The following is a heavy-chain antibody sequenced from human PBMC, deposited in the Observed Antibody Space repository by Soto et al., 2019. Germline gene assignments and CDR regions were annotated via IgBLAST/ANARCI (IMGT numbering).Heavy chain of an antibody. CDR2: IKSKYDGGTI. Sequence: VGSLRLSCVGSGFTFSNAWMNWVRQAPGKGLEWVGRIKSKYDGGTIDFAAPVKGRFTISRDDSKNTVYLEMNSLKIEDTAVYYCSTGGYYLAYWGQGAQVTVSS. V-gene: IGHV3-15*07. CDR3: STGGYYLAY. J-gene: IGHJ4*02. CDR1: GFTFSNAW.